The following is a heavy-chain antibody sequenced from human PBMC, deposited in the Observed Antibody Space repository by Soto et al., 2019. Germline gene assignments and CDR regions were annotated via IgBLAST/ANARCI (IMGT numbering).Heavy chain of an antibody. V-gene: IGHV1-18*01. D-gene: IGHD3-10*01. CDR3: ASGWFGEFVYEFDY. Sequence: ASVKVSCKPSGYTFTSYGITWVRQAPGQGLEWMGWISAYNGNTNYAQKFQGRVTMTTDTSTSTAYMELRSLGSDDTAVYYCASGWFGEFVYEFDYWGQGTLVTVSS. J-gene: IGHJ4*02. CDR2: ISAYNGNT. CDR1: GYTFTSYG.